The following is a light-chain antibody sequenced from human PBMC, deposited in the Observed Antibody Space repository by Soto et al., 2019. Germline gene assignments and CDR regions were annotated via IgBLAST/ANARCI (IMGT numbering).Light chain of an antibody. J-gene: IGKJ1*01. CDR3: RQRSNWPKT. V-gene: IGKV3-11*01. CDR1: QNVANY. CDR2: ESS. Sequence: EIVLTQSPATLSLSPGERATLSCRASQNVANYLDWYQQKPGQAPRLLIYESSNRATGIAARFSGSGSGTDFTLTISSLEPEDFAVYYCRQRSNWPKTFGQGTKVDIK.